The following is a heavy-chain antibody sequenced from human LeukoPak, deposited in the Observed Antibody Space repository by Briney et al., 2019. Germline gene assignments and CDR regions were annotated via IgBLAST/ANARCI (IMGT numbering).Heavy chain of an antibody. V-gene: IGHV3-7*01. CDR2: IKQDGSEK. Sequence: PGGSLRLSCAASGFTFSSYWMSWVRQAPGKGLEWVANIKQDGSEKYYVDSVKGRFTISRDNAKNSLYLQMNSLRAEDTAVYYCARRGLRWYCYYYYMDVWGKGTTVTVSS. CDR1: GFTFSSYW. J-gene: IGHJ6*03. D-gene: IGHD4-23*01. CDR3: ARRGLRWYCYYYYMDV.